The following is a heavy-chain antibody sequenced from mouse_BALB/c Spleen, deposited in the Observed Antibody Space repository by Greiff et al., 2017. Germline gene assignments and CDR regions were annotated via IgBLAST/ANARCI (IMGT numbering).Heavy chain of an antibody. D-gene: IGHD2-4*01. J-gene: IGHJ2*01. CDR2: IFPGTGTT. CDR1: GYTFTSYW. Sequence: QVQLQQSGAELVKPGASVKLSCKTSGYTFTSYWIQWVKQRPGQGLGWIGEIFPGTGTTYYNEKFKGKATLTIDTSSSTAYMQLSSLTSEDSAVYFCGRKDYDYDVGYWGQGTTLTVSS. V-gene: IGHV1S132*01. CDR3: GRKDYDYDVGY.